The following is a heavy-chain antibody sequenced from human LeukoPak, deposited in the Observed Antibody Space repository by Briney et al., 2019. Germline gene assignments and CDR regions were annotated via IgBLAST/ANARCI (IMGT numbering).Heavy chain of an antibody. D-gene: IGHD1-26*01. CDR2: INPNRGGT. J-gene: IGHJ2*01. Sequence: ASVKVSCKASGYTFTGYYMHWVRQAPGQGLEWMGWINPNRGGTNYAQKFQGRVPMTRDTSISTAYMELSRLRSDDRAVYYCARDWEGLGEYWYFDLWGRGTLVTVSS. CDR3: ARDWEGLGEYWYFDL. V-gene: IGHV1-2*02. CDR1: GYTFTGYY.